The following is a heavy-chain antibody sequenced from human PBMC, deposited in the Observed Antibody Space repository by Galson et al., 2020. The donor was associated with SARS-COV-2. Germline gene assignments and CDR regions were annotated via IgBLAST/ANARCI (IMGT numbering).Heavy chain of an antibody. Sequence: SETLSLTCTASGGSVSSYLWNWIRQAPGKGLEWIGCIYYSGSTNYNPSLKSRLTMSVDTSKNQFSLRLSSVTAADTAVYFCARDVGPGMDVWGQGTTVTVSS. V-gene: IGHV4-59*02. J-gene: IGHJ6*02. CDR3: ARDVGPGMDV. CDR1: GGSVSSYL. CDR2: IYYSGST.